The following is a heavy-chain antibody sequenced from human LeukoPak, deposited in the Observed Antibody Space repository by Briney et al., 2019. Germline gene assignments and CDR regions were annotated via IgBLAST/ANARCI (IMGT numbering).Heavy chain of an antibody. CDR1: GDSASSNSAA. CDR3: ARGNFIAVAVDAFDI. CDR2: TYYRSKWYN. V-gene: IGHV6-1*01. J-gene: IGHJ3*02. Sequence: SQTLSLTCAISGDSASSNSAAWNWVRQSPSRGLEWLGRTYYRSKWYNDYAVSVKSRITINPDTSKNQFSLQLNSVTPEDTAVYYCARGNFIAVAVDAFDIWGQGTMATVSS. D-gene: IGHD6-19*01.